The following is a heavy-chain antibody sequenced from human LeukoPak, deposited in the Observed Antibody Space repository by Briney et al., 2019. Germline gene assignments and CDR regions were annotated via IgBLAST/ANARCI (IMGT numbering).Heavy chain of an antibody. D-gene: IGHD3-10*01. CDR2: VNPSGGST. Sequence: ASVKVSCKASGYTFTSYYMHWVRQAPGQGLEWMGIVNPSGGSTSYAQKFQGRVTMTRDTSTSTVYMELSSLRSEDTAVYYCARDLPGAYPFDPWGQGTLVTVSS. J-gene: IGHJ5*02. CDR1: GYTFTSYY. CDR3: ARDLPGAYPFDP. V-gene: IGHV1-46*01.